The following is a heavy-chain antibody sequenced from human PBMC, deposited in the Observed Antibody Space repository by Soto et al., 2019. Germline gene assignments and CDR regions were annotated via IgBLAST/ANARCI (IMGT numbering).Heavy chain of an antibody. CDR2: IYTDGST. J-gene: IGHJ4*02. CDR3: ARERREEIHDGYDLAC. D-gene: IGHD5-12*01. CDR1: GGSINDYY. V-gene: IGHV4-4*07. Sequence: QVQLQESGPGLVKPSETLSLTCTVSGGSINDYYWGWIRQPAGKGLEWIGRIYTDGSTDYNPSLMRRVTRSIDTSKKQFYLKVTSMTAADTAVYYCARERREEIHDGYDLACWGQGTLVPVSS.